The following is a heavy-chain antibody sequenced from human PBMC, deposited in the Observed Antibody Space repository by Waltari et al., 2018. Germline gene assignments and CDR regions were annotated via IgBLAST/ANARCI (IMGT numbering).Heavy chain of an antibody. CDR1: GFTFRNYG. J-gene: IGHJ4*02. CDR3: ARGSYSSGCDF. CDR2: ILSDGSNE. Sequence: QLVGSGGGVVQPGGSLRLSCAASGFTFRNYGMHWVRQSPGKGMEWVAVILSDGSNEYYADSVNGRFTISRDNSKNTLYLQMNSLRVQDTAVYYCARGSYSSGCDFWGQGTQVTVSS. D-gene: IGHD6-19*01. V-gene: IGHV3-30*03.